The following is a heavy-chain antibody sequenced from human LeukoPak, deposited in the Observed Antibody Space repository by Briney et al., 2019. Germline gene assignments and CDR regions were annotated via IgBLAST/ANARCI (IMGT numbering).Heavy chain of an antibody. V-gene: IGHV4-59*01. J-gene: IGHJ4*02. CDR1: GGSFSGYY. CDR3: ARGGAHYYDSSGYDY. Sequence: SETLSLTCAVYGGSFSGYYWSWIRQPPGKGLEWIGYIYYSGSTNYNPSLKSRVTISVDTSKNQFSLKLSSVTAADTAVYYCARGGAHYYDSSGYDYWGQGTLVTVSS. CDR2: IYYSGST. D-gene: IGHD3-22*01.